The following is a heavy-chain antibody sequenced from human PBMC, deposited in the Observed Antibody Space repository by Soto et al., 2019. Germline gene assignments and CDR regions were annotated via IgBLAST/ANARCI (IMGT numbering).Heavy chain of an antibody. CDR3: AKTIRGGYSSSWYYFDY. D-gene: IGHD6-13*01. Sequence: GGSLRLSCAASGFTFTNYAMTWVRQAPGKGLEWVSTISGGGSITYYAASLKGRFTISRDNSENTLYLQINSLRAEDTAVYYCAKTIRGGYSSSWYYFDYWGQGTLVTVSS. J-gene: IGHJ4*02. CDR1: GFTFTNYA. V-gene: IGHV3-23*01. CDR2: ISGGGSIT.